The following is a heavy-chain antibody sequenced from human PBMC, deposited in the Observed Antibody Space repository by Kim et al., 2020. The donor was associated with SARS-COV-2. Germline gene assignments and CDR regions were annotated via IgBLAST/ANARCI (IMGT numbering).Heavy chain of an antibody. J-gene: IGHJ4*02. CDR3: ARGGGIYGDPTLIDY. D-gene: IGHD4-17*01. Sequence: GGSLRLSCAASGFTFSNYGMHWVRQAPGKGLEWVALIWYDGSNKYYADSVKGRYPISRDNSKNTLYLQVNSLRVEDTAVYYCARGGGIYGDPTLIDYWGQGTLVTVSS. V-gene: IGHV3-33*01. CDR1: GFTFSNYG. CDR2: IWYDGSNK.